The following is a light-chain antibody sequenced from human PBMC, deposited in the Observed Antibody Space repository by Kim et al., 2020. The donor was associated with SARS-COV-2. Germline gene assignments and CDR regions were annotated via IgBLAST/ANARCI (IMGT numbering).Light chain of an antibody. J-gene: IGKJ1*01. CDR1: QSVSNN. CDR2: AGS. CDR3: QQYNDWPPWT. Sequence: EILMSQSPATLSVSPGERATLSCRASQSVSNNLAWYQQKPGQAPRLLIYAGSTRATGIPARFSGSGSGTEFTLTISSLQSEDIAVYYCQQYNDWPPWTFGQGTKVDIK. V-gene: IGKV3-15*01.